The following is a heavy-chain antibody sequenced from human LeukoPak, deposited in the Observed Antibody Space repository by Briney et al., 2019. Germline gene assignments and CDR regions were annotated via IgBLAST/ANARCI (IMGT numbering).Heavy chain of an antibody. Sequence: PSETLSLTCTVSGGSISSYYWSWIRQPPGKGLEWIGNIYYSGSTNYNPSLKSRVTISVDTSKNQFSLKLSSVTAADTAVYYCARDNWNLHYFDYWGQGTLVTVSS. CDR2: IYYSGST. CDR1: GGSISSYY. D-gene: IGHD1-20*01. J-gene: IGHJ4*02. V-gene: IGHV4-59*01. CDR3: ARDNWNLHYFDY.